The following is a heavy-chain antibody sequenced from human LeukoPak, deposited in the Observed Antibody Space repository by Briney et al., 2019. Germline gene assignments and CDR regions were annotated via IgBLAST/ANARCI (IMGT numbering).Heavy chain of an antibody. V-gene: IGHV4-4*07. CDR2: IYSSGST. Sequence: SETLSLTCTISGGSISSYYWSWIRQPAGKGLEWIWRIYSSGSTNYNPSLKSRVTMSVDTSQNQFSLKVSSVTAADTAVYYCARGYNWASPTRNFYYMDVWGKGTTVTVSS. D-gene: IGHD1-20*01. J-gene: IGHJ6*03. CDR3: ARGYNWASPTRNFYYMDV. CDR1: GGSISSYY.